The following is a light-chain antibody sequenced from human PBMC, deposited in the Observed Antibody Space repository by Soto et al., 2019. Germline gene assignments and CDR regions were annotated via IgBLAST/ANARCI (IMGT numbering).Light chain of an antibody. Sequence: EIVMTQSPATLSVSPGERATLSCRASQSVSSSLAWYQQKRGQAPRLLIYAASTWATGIPSRFSGSGSGTDFTLTISSLQPEDFVVYYCQQSYNCPRTFGQGTKVEIK. CDR1: QSVSSS. J-gene: IGKJ1*01. CDR2: AAS. V-gene: IGKV3-15*01. CDR3: QQSYNCPRT.